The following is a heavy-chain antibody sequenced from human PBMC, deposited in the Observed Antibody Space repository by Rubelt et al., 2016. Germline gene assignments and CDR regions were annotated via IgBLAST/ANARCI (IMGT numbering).Heavy chain of an antibody. CDR3: ARFPAAGTSAFDI. CDR2: INHSGST. D-gene: IGHD6-13*01. Sequence: QVQLQQWGAGLLKPSETLSLTCAVYGGSFSGYYWSWIRQPPGKGLEWIGEINHSGSTNYNPSLKSRVTISVDTSKNQSSLKLSSVTAADTAVYYCARFPAAGTSAFDIWGQGTMVTVSS. J-gene: IGHJ3*02. V-gene: IGHV4-34*01. CDR1: GGSFSGYY.